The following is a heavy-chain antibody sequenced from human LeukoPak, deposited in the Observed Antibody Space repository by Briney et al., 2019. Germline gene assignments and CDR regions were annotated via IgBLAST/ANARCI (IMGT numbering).Heavy chain of an antibody. J-gene: IGHJ4*02. CDR3: AKDGNWARFEN. Sequence: GGSLRLSCAASGFTFSSYSMNWVRQAPGKGLEWVSSISSSSSYIYYADSVKGRFPISRDNAKNSLYLQMNSPRAEDTAAYYCAKDGNWARFENWGQGTLVTVSS. CDR1: GFTFSSYS. CDR2: ISSSSSYI. V-gene: IGHV3-21*04. D-gene: IGHD7-27*01.